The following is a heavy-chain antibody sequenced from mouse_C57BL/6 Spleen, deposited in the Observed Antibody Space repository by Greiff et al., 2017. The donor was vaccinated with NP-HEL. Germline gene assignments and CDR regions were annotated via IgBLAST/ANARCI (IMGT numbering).Heavy chain of an antibody. D-gene: IGHD1-1*01. V-gene: IGHV2-2*01. CDR3: ARTPRITTVVATGYFDV. Sequence: VKLMESGPGLVQPSQSLSITCTVSGFSLTSYGVHWVRQSPGKGLEWLGVIWSGGSTDYNAAFISRLSISKDNSKSQVFFKMNSLQADDTAIYYCARTPRITTVVATGYFDVWGTGTTVTVSS. CDR2: IWSGGST. CDR1: GFSLTSYG. J-gene: IGHJ1*03.